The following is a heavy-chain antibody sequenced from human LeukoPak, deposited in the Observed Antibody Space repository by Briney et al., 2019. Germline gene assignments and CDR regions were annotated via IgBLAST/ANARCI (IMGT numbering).Heavy chain of an antibody. Sequence: ASVKVSCKASGCTFTGYYMHWVRQAPGQGLEWMGRINPNSGGTNYAQKFQGRVTMTRDTSISTAYMELSRLRSDDTAVYYCAGGGLLGYYYGMDVWGQGTTVIVSS. CDR1: GCTFTGYY. J-gene: IGHJ6*02. CDR3: AGGGLLGYYYGMDV. CDR2: INPNSGGT. D-gene: IGHD1-26*01. V-gene: IGHV1-2*06.